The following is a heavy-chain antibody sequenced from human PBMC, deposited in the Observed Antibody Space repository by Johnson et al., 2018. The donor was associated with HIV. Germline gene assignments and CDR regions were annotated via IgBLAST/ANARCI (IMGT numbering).Heavy chain of an antibody. D-gene: IGHD6-6*01. Sequence: VLLVESGGGLVQPGGSLRLSCAASGFTVSSNYMSWVRQAPGKGLEWVSVIYSGGSTYYADSVKGRFTISRDNSKNTLYLQMNSLRAEDTAGYYCARAGSSSDDAFDIWGQGTMVTVSS. CDR2: IYSGGST. CDR1: GFTVSSNY. V-gene: IGHV3-66*01. CDR3: ARAGSSSDDAFDI. J-gene: IGHJ3*02.